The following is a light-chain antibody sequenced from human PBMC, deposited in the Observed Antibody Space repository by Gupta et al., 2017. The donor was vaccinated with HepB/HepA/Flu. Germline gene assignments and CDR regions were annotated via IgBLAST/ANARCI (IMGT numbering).Light chain of an antibody. V-gene: IGKV3-15*01. CDR2: DAS. CDR3: QQYNAWPFT. J-gene: IGKJ3*01. CDR1: QSVSSN. Sequence: EIVMTQSPATLSVSPGERATVSCRASQSVSSNLAWYQQKPGQAPRLLIYDASTRAIGIPARFSGSGSGTEFTLTISSLQSEDFVVYYCQQYNAWPFTFGPGTKVDFK.